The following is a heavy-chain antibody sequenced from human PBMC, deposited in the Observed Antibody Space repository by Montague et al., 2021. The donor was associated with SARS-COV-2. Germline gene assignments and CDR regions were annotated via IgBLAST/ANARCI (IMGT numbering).Heavy chain of an antibody. D-gene: IGHD1-26*01. CDR3: ARGTRGVGFTPGFRY. V-gene: IGHV4-34*01. CDR1: RGSFHIFY. J-gene: IGHJ4*02. CDR2: IEYSGNT. Sequence: SETLSLTCAVYRGSFHIFYWGWIRQSPGKGLEWIGEIEYSGNTNYNPSLKSRVTSSVDTSKNQFSLNLTSVTAADTALYYCARGTRGVGFTPGFRYWGQGTQVAVSS.